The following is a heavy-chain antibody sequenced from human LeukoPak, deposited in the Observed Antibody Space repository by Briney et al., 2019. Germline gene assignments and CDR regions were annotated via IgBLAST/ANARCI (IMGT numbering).Heavy chain of an antibody. Sequence: PSQTLSLTCTVSGGSISSGSYYWSWIRQPAGKGLEWIGRIYTSGSTNYNPSLKSRVTISVDTSKNQFSLKLSSVTAADTAVYYCARHLNSYVSGRNYYFMDVWGTGTTVTVSS. CDR3: ARHLNSYVSGRNYYFMDV. CDR2: IYTSGST. D-gene: IGHD3-10*01. V-gene: IGHV4-61*02. J-gene: IGHJ6*03. CDR1: GGSISSGSYY.